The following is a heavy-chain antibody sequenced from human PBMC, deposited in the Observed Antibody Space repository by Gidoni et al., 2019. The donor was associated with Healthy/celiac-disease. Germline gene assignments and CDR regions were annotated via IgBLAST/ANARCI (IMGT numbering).Heavy chain of an antibody. Sequence: QVQLVQSGAEVKKPGASVKVSCKAPGYTFTSYDINWVRQATGQGLEWMGWMNPNSGNTGYAQKFQGRVTMTRNTSISTAYMELSSLRSEDTAVYYCARGGYSSQFYYPTGWFDPWGQGTLVTVSS. CDR1: GYTFTSYD. D-gene: IGHD2-15*01. CDR3: ARGGYSSQFYYPTGWFDP. CDR2: MNPNSGNT. J-gene: IGHJ5*02. V-gene: IGHV1-8*01.